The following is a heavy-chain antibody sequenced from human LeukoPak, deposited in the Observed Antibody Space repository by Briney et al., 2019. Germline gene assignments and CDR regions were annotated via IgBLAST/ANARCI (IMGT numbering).Heavy chain of an antibody. Sequence: PSETLSLTCTVSGGSISSSSYYWGWIRQPPGKGLEWIGSIYYSGSTYYNPSLKSRVTISVDTSKNQFSLKLSSVTAADTAVYYCARDSHYCGGDCYPGWFDPWGQGTLVTVSS. CDR2: IYYSGST. J-gene: IGHJ5*02. V-gene: IGHV4-39*07. D-gene: IGHD2-21*02. CDR3: ARDSHYCGGDCYPGWFDP. CDR1: GGSISSSSYY.